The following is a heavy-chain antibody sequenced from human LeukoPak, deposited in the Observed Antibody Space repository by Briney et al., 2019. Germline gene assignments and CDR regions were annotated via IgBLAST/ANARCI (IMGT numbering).Heavy chain of an antibody. Sequence: GAPVKVSCKASGYTFTSYDINWVRQATGQGLEWMGWMNPNSGNTGYAQKFQGRVTMTRNTSISTAYMELSSLRSEDTAVYYCARGRGIAVAGPVRYWGQGTLVTVSS. CDR3: ARGRGIAVAGPVRY. J-gene: IGHJ4*02. V-gene: IGHV1-8*01. D-gene: IGHD6-19*01. CDR2: MNPNSGNT. CDR1: GYTFTSYD.